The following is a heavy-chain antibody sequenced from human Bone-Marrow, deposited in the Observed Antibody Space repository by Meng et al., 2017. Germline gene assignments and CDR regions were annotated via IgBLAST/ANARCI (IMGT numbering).Heavy chain of an antibody. J-gene: IGHJ5*02. CDR3: ARAGGVAVAGIFLGFDP. Sequence: QVPLQDSGPGLVKPSGPLSLTCAVSGASISSSNWWSLVRQPPGKGLEWIGEIYHSGSTNYNPSLKSRVTISVDKSKNQFSLKLSSVTAADTAVYYCARAGGVAVAGIFLGFDPWGQGTLVTASS. CDR2: IYHSGST. V-gene: IGHV4-4*02. D-gene: IGHD6-19*01. CDR1: GASISSSNW.